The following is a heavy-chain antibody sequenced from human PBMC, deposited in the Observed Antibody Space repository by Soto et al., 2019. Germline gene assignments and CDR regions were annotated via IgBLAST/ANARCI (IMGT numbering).Heavy chain of an antibody. CDR2: IRRKANSYTT. CDR1: GLIFRDYH. Sequence: EVQLVESGGGLVQAGGSLRLSCAASGLIFRDYHMDWVRQAPGKGLEWVGRIRRKANSYTTEYAASVKGRFTISRDDSKNSLYLQMNSLKSEDTAVYYCAMLGGWSGGSSGMDVWGQGTTVTVSS. CDR3: AMLGGWSGGSSGMDV. V-gene: IGHV3-72*01. D-gene: IGHD6-19*01. J-gene: IGHJ6*02.